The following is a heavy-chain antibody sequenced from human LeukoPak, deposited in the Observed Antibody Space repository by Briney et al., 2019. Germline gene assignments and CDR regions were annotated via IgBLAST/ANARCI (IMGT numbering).Heavy chain of an antibody. CDR2: ISGSGGST. D-gene: IGHD6-19*01. J-gene: IGHJ4*02. CDR3: AKDYSSGHFFDY. Sequence: GSLRLSCAASGFTFTDYGMSWVRQAPGKGLEWVSSISGSGGSTYYADSVKGRFTISRDNSKNTLHLQMNSLRAEDTAVYYCAKDYSSGHFFDYWGQGTLVTVS. CDR1: GFTFTDYG. V-gene: IGHV3-23*01.